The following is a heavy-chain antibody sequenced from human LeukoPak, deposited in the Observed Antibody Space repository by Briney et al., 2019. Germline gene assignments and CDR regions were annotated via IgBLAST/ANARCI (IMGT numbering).Heavy chain of an antibody. Sequence: SVKVSCKASGGTFSSYAISWVRQAPGQGLEWMGGIIPIFGTANYAQKFQGRVTITTDESTSTAYMELSSLRSEDTAVYYCASLRTGTNNRFDPWGQGTLVTVSS. CDR3: ASLRTGTNNRFDP. CDR2: IIPIFGTA. J-gene: IGHJ5*02. V-gene: IGHV1-69*05. D-gene: IGHD1-1*01. CDR1: GGTFSSYA.